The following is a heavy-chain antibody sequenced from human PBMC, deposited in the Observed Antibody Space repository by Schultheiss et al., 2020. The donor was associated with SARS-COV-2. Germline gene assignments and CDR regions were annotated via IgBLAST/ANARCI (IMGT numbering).Heavy chain of an antibody. J-gene: IGHJ6*03. CDR1: GFTFSSYA. CDR2: ISGSGGST. D-gene: IGHD3-16*01. V-gene: IGHV3-23*01. CDR3: AKVQGGLNYYYYMDV. Sequence: GSLRLSCAASGFTFSSYAMSWVRQAPGKGLDWVSAISGSGGSTYYADSVKGRFTISRDNSKNTLYLQMNSLRAEDTAVYYCAKVQGGLNYYYYMDVWGKGTTVTVSS.